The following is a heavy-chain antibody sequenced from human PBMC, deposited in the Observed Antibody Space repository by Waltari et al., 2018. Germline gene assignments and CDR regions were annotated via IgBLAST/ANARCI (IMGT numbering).Heavy chain of an antibody. CDR1: GFTFSSYG. CDR2: IWYDGSNK. D-gene: IGHD4-17*01. CDR3: AKDKGDYGDTYWYFDL. V-gene: IGHV3-30*18. J-gene: IGHJ2*01. Sequence: QVQLVESGGGVVQPGRSLRLSCAASGFTFSSYGMHWVRQAPGKGLEWVAGIWYDGSNKYYADSVKGRFTISRDNSKNKLYLQMNSLRAEDTAMYYCAKDKGDYGDTYWYFDLWGRGTLVTVSS.